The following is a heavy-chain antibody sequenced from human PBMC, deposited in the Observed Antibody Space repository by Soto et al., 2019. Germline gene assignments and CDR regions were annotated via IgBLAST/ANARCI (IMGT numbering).Heavy chain of an antibody. CDR1: GGTFSSYA. CDR3: ASQMGVTGPYGHYDGLDV. D-gene: IGHD1-20*01. Sequence: QVQLVQSGAEVKKPGSSVKVSCKASGGTFSSYAISWVRQAPGQGLEWMGGIIPIFGTANYAQKFQGRVTITADESTSTAYMERRSLRSADTAVCYCASQMGVTGPYGHYDGLDVWGQGATGTVSS. CDR2: IIPIFGTA. J-gene: IGHJ6*02. V-gene: IGHV1-69*12.